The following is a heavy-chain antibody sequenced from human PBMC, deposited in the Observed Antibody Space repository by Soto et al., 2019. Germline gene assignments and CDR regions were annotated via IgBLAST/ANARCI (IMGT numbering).Heavy chain of an antibody. Sequence: GGSLRLSCAASGFTFSSYWMSWVRQAPGKGLEWVANIKQDGSEKYYVDSVKGRFTISRDNAKNSLYLQMNSLRAEDTAVYYCARGERYCSSTSCYASLTYYFDYWGQGTLVTVSS. CDR2: IKQDGSEK. CDR1: GFTFSSYW. CDR3: ARGERYCSSTSCYASLTYYFDY. J-gene: IGHJ4*02. D-gene: IGHD2-2*01. V-gene: IGHV3-7*01.